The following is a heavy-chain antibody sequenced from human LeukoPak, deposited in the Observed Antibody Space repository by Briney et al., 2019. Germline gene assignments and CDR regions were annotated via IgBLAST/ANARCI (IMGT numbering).Heavy chain of an antibody. D-gene: IGHD3-3*01. CDR2: INPNSGGT. Sequence: ASVKVSCKASGYTFTSYGISWVRQAPGQGLEWMGWINPNSGGTNYAQKFQGRVTMTRDTSISTAYMELSRLRSDDTAVYYCARDAEYYDFWSGYLGDYGYWGQGTLVTVSS. V-gene: IGHV1-2*02. CDR3: ARDAEYYDFWSGYLGDYGY. CDR1: GYTFTSYG. J-gene: IGHJ4*02.